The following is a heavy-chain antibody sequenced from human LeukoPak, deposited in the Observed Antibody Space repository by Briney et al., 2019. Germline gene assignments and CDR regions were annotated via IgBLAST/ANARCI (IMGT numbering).Heavy chain of an antibody. Sequence: GASVKVSCKASGYTFTGYYMHWVRQAPGQGLEWMGWINPNSGGTNYAQKFQGRVTVTRDTSISTAYMELSRLRSDDTAMYYCARVGLEGRRDGLPTDYWGQGTLVTVSS. D-gene: IGHD5-24*01. CDR2: INPNSGGT. CDR1: GYTFTGYY. V-gene: IGHV1-2*02. CDR3: ARVGLEGRRDGLPTDY. J-gene: IGHJ4*02.